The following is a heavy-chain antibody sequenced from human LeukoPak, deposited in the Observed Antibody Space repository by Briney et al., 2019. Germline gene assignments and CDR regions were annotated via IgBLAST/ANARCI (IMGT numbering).Heavy chain of an antibody. V-gene: IGHV4-59*01. CDR1: GGSISSYY. Sequence: SETLSLTCTVSGGSISSYYWSWIRQPPGKGLEWIGYIYYSGSTNYNPSLKSRVTISVDTSKNQFSLKLSSVTAAYTAVYYCARDSCGGDCSFDYWGQGTLVTVSS. CDR2: IYYSGST. D-gene: IGHD2-21*02. CDR3: ARDSCGGDCSFDY. J-gene: IGHJ4*02.